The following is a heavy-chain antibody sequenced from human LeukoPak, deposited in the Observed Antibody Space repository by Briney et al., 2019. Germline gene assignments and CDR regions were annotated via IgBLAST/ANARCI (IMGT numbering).Heavy chain of an antibody. D-gene: IGHD6-19*01. V-gene: IGHV3-23*01. CDR3: AKHAQGEYNSGWYYFDY. J-gene: IGHJ4*02. CDR2: ISGSGGST. Sequence: GGSLRLSCAASGFTLSTYAMSWVRQAPGKGLEWVSFISGSGGSTYHADSVRGRFTISRDNSKNTLYLQMNSLRAEDTAVYYCAKHAQGEYNSGWYYFDYWGQGTLVTVSS. CDR1: GFTLSTYA.